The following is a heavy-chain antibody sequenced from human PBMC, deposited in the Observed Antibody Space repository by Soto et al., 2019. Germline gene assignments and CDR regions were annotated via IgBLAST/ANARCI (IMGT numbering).Heavy chain of an antibody. CDR1: NDSISTYY. V-gene: IGHV4-59*08. J-gene: IGHJ4*02. CDR3: ARPGRDWGALHY. CDR2: IYYSGST. Sequence: QVQLQESGPGLVKPSETLSLTCTVSNDSISTYYWTWIRQPPGKGLEWIGFIYYSGSTNYNPSLPSXXPLSVDTSKNQFSLKMNFVTAADTAVYYCARPGRDWGALHYWGQGTLVTVSS. D-gene: IGHD7-27*01.